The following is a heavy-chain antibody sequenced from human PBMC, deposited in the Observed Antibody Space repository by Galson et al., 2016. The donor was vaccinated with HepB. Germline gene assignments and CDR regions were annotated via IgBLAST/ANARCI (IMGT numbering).Heavy chain of an antibody. CDR3: ARGLRWYGTPMDV. J-gene: IGHJ6*02. Sequence: SVKVSCKASNFTFTTHGITWVRQAPGRGPEWMGWISHDNGKTDHAPKVQARLIMTTDTSTNTAYMELRSLISDDTAVYYCARGLRWYGTPMDVWGQGTTVTV. CDR1: NFTFTTHG. CDR2: ISHDNGKT. D-gene: IGHD6-13*01. V-gene: IGHV1-18*01.